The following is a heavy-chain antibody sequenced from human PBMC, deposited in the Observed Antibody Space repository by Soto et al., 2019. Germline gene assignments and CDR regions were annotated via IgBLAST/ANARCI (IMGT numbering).Heavy chain of an antibody. J-gene: IGHJ5*02. CDR1: GYTFTMHD. CDR3: VRGYPYSSGP. D-gene: IGHD3-22*01. V-gene: IGHV1-8*01. Sequence: ASVKVSCKASGYTFTMHDINCVRQATGRGLEWMGWMNPNRGNTGYAQKFQGRVTMTRSTSISTAYMELSNLRSEDTAVYYCVRGYPYSSGPWGQGTLVTVSS. CDR2: MNPNRGNT.